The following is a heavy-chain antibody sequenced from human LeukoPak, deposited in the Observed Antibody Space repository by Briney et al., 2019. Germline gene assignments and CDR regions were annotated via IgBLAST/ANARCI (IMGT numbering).Heavy chain of an antibody. CDR2: ISYDGSNK. Sequence: SCEASGGTFSSYAMHWVRQAPGKGLEWVAVISYDGSNKYYADSVRGRFTISRDNSKNTLYLQMNSLRAEDTAVYYCARDQGYYDSSGYYPKDWGQGTLVTVSS. V-gene: IGHV3-30-3*01. CDR3: ARDQGYYDSSGYYPKD. D-gene: IGHD3-22*01. J-gene: IGHJ4*02. CDR1: GGTFSSYA.